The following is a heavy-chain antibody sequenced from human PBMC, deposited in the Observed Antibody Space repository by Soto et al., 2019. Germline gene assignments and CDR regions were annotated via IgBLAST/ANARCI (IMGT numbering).Heavy chain of an antibody. V-gene: IGHV3-30-3*01. CDR2: ISHDGINK. Sequence: GGSLRLSCAASGFTFSSYAMNWVRQAPGKGLEWVALISHDGINKYYADSVRGRFTIPRDSSTNTLYLQMNSLRAADTAVYYCGRCTSTSCHLGSDYWGQGTLVTVSS. D-gene: IGHD2-2*01. J-gene: IGHJ4*02. CDR1: GFTFSSYA. CDR3: GRCTSTSCHLGSDY.